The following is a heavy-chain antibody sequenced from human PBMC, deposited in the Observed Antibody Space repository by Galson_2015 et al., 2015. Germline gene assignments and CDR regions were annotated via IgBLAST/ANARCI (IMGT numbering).Heavy chain of an antibody. Sequence: IVYPGDSDTRYSPSFQGQVTMSADKSINTAYLQWDSLKASDTAIYYCARRAAIGSNWFDSWGQGTLVTVSS. D-gene: IGHD3-10*01. CDR2: VYPGDSDT. V-gene: IGHV5-51*01. CDR3: ARRAAIGSNWFDS. J-gene: IGHJ5*01.